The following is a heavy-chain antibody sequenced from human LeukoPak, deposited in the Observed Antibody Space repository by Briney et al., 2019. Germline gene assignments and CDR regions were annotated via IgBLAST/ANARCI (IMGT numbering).Heavy chain of an antibody. J-gene: IGHJ3*01. CDR2: ISAYNGST. Sequence: ASVKVSCKASGYTFTSYGISWVRQAPGQGLEWMGWISAYNGSTNYAQKLQGRVTMTTDTSTSTAYMELRSLTSDDTAMFYCARDPPATTAFDVWGQGTMVIVSS. CDR3: ARDPPATTAFDV. D-gene: IGHD1-1*01. V-gene: IGHV1-18*01. CDR1: GYTFTSYG.